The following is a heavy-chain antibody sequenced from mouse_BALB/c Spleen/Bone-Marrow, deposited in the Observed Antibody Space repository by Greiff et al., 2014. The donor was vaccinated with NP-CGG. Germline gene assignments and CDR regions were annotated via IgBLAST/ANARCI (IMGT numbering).Heavy chain of an antibody. V-gene: IGHV3-6*02. J-gene: IGHJ2*01. CDR3: ARDPHYGDYLGDY. Sequence: VQLKHSGPGLVKPSQSLSLTCSVTGYSITSGYYWNWIRQFPGNKLEWMGYISYDGYNKYNPSLKNRISITRDTSENQFFLKLSSVTTEDTATYYCARDPHYGDYLGDYWGQGTTLTVSS. CDR2: ISYDGYN. CDR1: GYSITSGYY. D-gene: IGHD2-13*01.